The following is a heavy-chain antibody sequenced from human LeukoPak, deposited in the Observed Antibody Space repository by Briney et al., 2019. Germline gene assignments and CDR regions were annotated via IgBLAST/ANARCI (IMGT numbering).Heavy chain of an antibody. J-gene: IGHJ5*01. CDR2: MNPNSGNT. CDR3: ARGNRYCSGGSCYDWFDS. Sequence: ASVKVSCKASGYTFTSYDINWVRQAPGQGLEWMGWMNPNSGNTDYAHKFQRRVTMTRNTSISTAYMELSSLRSEDTAVYYCARGNRYCSGGSCYDWFDSWGQGTLVTVSS. V-gene: IGHV1-8*01. CDR1: GYTFTSYD. D-gene: IGHD2-15*01.